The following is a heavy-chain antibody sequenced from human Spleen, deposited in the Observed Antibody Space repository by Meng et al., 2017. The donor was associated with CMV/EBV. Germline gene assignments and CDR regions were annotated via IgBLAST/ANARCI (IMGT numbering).Heavy chain of an antibody. CDR3: TVASLYYYYYGMDV. CDR2: ISGSGVNT. CDR1: GFTLSSFA. Sequence: GESLKISCAASGFTLSSFAMSWVRQAPGKGLEWVSAISGSGVNTYYADSVKGRFTISTDTSKNTLYLQMNSLRAEDTAVYYCTVASLYYYYYGMDVWGQGTTVTVSS. V-gene: IGHV3-23*01. J-gene: IGHJ6*02. D-gene: IGHD5-12*01.